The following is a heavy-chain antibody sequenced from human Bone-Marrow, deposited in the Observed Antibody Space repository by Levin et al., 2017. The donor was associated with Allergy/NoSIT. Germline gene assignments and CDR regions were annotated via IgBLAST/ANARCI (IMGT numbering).Heavy chain of an antibody. V-gene: IGHV3-11*01. CDR1: GFSFSDNY. J-gene: IGHJ6*02. Sequence: GGSLRLSCSASGFSFSDNYLIWIRQAPGKGLEWISYISKSGSTTYYADSVRGRFTISRDNTKNLLFLHMSSLRAEDTAVYSCATPRGDSSSPQAYNYYYGVDVWGQGTTVTVSS. CDR3: ATPRGDSSSPQAYNYYYGVDV. CDR2: ISKSGSTT. D-gene: IGHD6-6*01.